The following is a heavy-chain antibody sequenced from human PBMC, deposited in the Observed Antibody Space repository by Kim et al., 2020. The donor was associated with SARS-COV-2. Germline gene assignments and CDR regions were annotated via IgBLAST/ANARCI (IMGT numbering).Heavy chain of an antibody. CDR1: GGSISSSSYY. J-gene: IGHJ6*02. Sequence: SETLSLTCTVSGGSISSSSYYWGWIRQPPGKGLEWIGSIYYSGSTYYNPSLKSRVTISVDTSKNQFSLKLSSVTAADTAVYYCARLGVDTAIGYYYYYGMDVWGQGTTVTVSS. CDR3: ARLGVDTAIGYYYYYGMDV. CDR2: IYYSGST. V-gene: IGHV4-39*01. D-gene: IGHD5-18*01.